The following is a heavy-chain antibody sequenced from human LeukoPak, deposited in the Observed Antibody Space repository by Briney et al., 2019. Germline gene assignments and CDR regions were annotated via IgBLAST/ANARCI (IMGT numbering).Heavy chain of an antibody. CDR3: ASSALGAPIAEGPEYNWFDP. D-gene: IGHD1-26*01. CDR2: IYHSGST. V-gene: IGHV4-4*02. J-gene: IGHJ5*02. Sequence: PSGTLSLTCAVSGGSISSSNWWSWIRQPPGKGLEWIGEIYHSGSTNYNPSLKSRATISVDTSKNQFSLKLSSVTAADTAVYYCASSALGAPIAEGPEYNWFDPWGQGTLVTVSS. CDR1: GGSISSSNW.